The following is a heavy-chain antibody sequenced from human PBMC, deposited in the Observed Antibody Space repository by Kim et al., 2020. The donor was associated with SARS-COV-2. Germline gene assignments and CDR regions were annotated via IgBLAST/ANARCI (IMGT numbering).Heavy chain of an antibody. J-gene: IGHJ4*02. CDR3: ARDVVMASGAFDY. V-gene: IGHV3-30-3*01. CDR1: GFTFSSYA. Sequence: GGSLRLSCAASGFTFSSYAMHWVRQAPGKGLEWVAVISYDGSNKYYADSVKGRFTISRDNSKNTLYLQMNSLRAEDTAVYYCARDVVMASGAFDYWGQGTLVTVSS. D-gene: IGHD2-21*01. CDR2: ISYDGSNK.